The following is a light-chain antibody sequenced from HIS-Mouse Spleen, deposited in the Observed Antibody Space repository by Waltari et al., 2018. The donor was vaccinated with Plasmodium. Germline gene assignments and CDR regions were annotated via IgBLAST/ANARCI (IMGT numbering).Light chain of an antibody. CDR3: AAWDDSLSGRV. CDR1: SSNIGSNY. J-gene: IGLJ3*02. V-gene: IGLV1-47*01. Sequence: QSVLTQPPSASGPPGQRVTISCSGSSSNIGSNYVYWYQQLPGTAPKLLIYRNNQRPSGVPDRVSGSKSGTSASLAISGLRSEDEADYYCAAWDDSLSGRVFGGGTKLTVL. CDR2: RNN.